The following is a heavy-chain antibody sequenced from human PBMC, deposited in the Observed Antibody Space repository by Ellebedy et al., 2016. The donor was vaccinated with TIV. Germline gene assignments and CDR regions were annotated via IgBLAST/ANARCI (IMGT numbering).Heavy chain of an antibody. V-gene: IGHV3-74*01. CDR2: IGSDGSST. Sequence: GESLKISCAASGFAFSDYWMHWVRQAPGQGLVWVSRIGSDGSSTTYADSVQGRFTISRDNAKNTLSLQMNSLTAEDTAVYYCARGDYFDYWGQGTLVTVSS. J-gene: IGHJ4*02. CDR3: ARGDYFDY. CDR1: GFAFSDYW.